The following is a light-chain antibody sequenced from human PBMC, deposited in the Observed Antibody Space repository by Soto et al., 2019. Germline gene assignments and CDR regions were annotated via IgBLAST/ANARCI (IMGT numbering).Light chain of an antibody. CDR1: TGAVTSGHW. CDR2: DTS. V-gene: IGLV7-46*01. J-gene: IGLJ1*01. CDR3: LVIFTGVKEV. Sequence: QTVVTQEPSVTVSPGGTVTLTCGSSTGAVTSGHWPHWFQQKPGQAPRTLIYDTSNKHSWTPDRFSGSLIGGKAALTLSGPQTEDEADYYCLVIFTGVKEVFGTGTKLTVL.